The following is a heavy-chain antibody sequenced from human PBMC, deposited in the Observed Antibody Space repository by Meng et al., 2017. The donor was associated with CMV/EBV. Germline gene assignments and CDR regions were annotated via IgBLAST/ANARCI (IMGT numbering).Heavy chain of an antibody. V-gene: IGHV4-34*01. CDR1: AFFTGYS. Sequence: AFFTGYSLASIRQPPGEGLEWFGEINHSGSTHYNPSLKSRVTISVDTSKNQFSLKLSSVTAADTAVYYCARGKRRGYSYGYWFGFDPWGQGTLVTVSS. J-gene: IGHJ5*02. CDR2: INHSGST. CDR3: ARGKRRGYSYGYWFGFDP. D-gene: IGHD5-18*01.